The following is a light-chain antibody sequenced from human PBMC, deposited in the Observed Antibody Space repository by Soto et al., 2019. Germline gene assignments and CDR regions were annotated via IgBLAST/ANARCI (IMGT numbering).Light chain of an antibody. CDR1: SSNVGSYKL. J-gene: IGLJ1*01. CDR2: GVS. Sequence: QSALTQPASVSGSPGQSITISCTGTSSNVGSYKLVSWYQHLPGSAPKLLIYGVSNRPSGVPDRFSGSRSANTASLTISGLQTEDEADYYCSLYTSTSTFVFGPGTKVTVL. CDR3: SLYTSTSTFV. V-gene: IGLV2-18*01.